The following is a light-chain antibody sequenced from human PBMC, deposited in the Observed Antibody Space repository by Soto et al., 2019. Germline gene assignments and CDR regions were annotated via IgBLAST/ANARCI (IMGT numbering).Light chain of an antibody. CDR3: QQDDSVPFT. CDR2: DAS. V-gene: IGKV1-33*01. J-gene: IGKJ5*01. Sequence: DIQMTQSPSSLSVSVGDRVTITCQASQDITNYLNWCQQKPGKAPKPLIYDASNLEAGVPSRFSGSGSGTNFTLTINSLQPEDIATYYCQQDDSVPFTFGQGTRLEIK. CDR1: QDITNY.